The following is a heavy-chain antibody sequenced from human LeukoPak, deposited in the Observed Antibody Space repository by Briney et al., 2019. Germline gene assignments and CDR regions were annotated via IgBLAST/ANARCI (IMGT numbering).Heavy chain of an antibody. CDR3: AKDGVVVVATSVYYYYYGMDV. CDR2: IIPIPNIT. Sequence: SVTASCKASGGTFSSYTISWVRQAPGQGLEWMGRIIPIPNITDYAQNFQGRVTLTADKSTSTAYMELSTLRSEETAVYYCAKDGVVVVATSVYYYYYGMDVWGQGTTVTASS. CDR1: GGTFSSYT. J-gene: IGHJ6*02. D-gene: IGHD2-2*01. V-gene: IGHV1-69*02.